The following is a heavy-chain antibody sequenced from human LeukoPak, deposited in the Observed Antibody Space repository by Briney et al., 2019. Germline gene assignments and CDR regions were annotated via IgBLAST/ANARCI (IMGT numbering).Heavy chain of an antibody. Sequence: ASVKVSCKASGGTFSSYAISWVRQAPGQGLEWMGGIIPIFGTANYAQKFQGRVTITADESTSTAYMELSSLRSEDTAMYYCARVALQLLYRGAFDYWGQGTLVTVSS. CDR3: ARVALQLLYRGAFDY. J-gene: IGHJ4*02. CDR2: IIPIFGTA. V-gene: IGHV1-69*13. D-gene: IGHD2-2*02. CDR1: GGTFSSYA.